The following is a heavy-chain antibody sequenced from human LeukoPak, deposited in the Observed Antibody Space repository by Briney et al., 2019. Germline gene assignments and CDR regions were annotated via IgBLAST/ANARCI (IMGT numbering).Heavy chain of an antibody. V-gene: IGHV3-30*02. D-gene: IGHD3-22*01. Sequence: GGSLRLSCAASGFTFSSYGMHWVRQAPGKGLEWVAFIRYDGSNKYYADSVKGRFTISRDNSKNTLCLQMNSLRAEDTAVYYCAKSDDYYDSPGAFDIWGQGTMVTVSS. CDR3: AKSDDYYDSPGAFDI. CDR1: GFTFSSYG. J-gene: IGHJ3*02. CDR2: IRYDGSNK.